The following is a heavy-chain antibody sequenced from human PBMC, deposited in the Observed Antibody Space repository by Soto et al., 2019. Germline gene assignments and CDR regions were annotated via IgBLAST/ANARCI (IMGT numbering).Heavy chain of an antibody. J-gene: IGHJ5*02. CDR2: IYHSGST. CDR3: ARVKEKELLSGYSHGGGHWFDP. CDR1: GGSISSSNW. Sequence: QVQLQESGPGLVKPSGTLSLTCAVSGGSISSSNWWSWVRQPPGKGLEWIGKIYHSGSTNYNPSLKSRVTISVDKSKNQFSLKLSSVTAADTAVYYCARVKEKELLSGYSHGGGHWFDPWGQGTLVTVSS. V-gene: IGHV4-4*02. D-gene: IGHD5-18*01.